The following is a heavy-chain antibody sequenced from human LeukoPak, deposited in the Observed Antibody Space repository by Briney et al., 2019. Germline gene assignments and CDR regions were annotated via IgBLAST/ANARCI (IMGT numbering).Heavy chain of an antibody. V-gene: IGHV3-48*03. J-gene: IGHJ6*03. Sequence: GGSLRLSCAASGFTFSSYEMNWVRQAPGKGLEWVSYISSSGSTIYYADSVKGRFTISRDNAKNSLYLQMNSLKAEDTAVYYCAREYCSGGSCYYYYMDVWGKGTTVTVSS. D-gene: IGHD2-15*01. CDR2: ISSSGSTI. CDR1: GFTFSSYE. CDR3: AREYCSGGSCYYYYMDV.